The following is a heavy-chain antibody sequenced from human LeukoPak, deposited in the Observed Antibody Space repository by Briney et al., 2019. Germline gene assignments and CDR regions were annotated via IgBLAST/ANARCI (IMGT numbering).Heavy chain of an antibody. D-gene: IGHD3-10*01. J-gene: IGHJ6*02. CDR1: GFTFSSYE. V-gene: IGHV3-48*03. Sequence: PGGSLRLSCAASGFTFSSYEMNWVRQAPGKGLEWVSYISSSGSTIYYADSVKGRFTISRDNAKNSLYLQMNSLRAEDTAVYYCARGEVTMVRGVIITYSGMDVWGQGTTVTVSS. CDR2: ISSSGSTI. CDR3: ARGEVTMVRGVIITYSGMDV.